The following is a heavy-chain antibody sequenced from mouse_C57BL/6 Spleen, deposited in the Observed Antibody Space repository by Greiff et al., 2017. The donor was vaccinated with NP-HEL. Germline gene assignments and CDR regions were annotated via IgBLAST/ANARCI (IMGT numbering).Heavy chain of an antibody. CDR2: ISSGSSTI. CDR3: ARRYGGYFDY. V-gene: IGHV5-17*01. CDR1: GFTFSDYG. J-gene: IGHJ2*01. D-gene: IGHD1-1*02. Sequence: EVMLVESGGGLVKPGGSLKLSCAASGFTFSDYGMHWVRQAPEKGLEWVAYISSGSSTIYYADTVKGRFTISRDNAKNTLFLQMTSLRSEDTAMYYCARRYGGYFDYWGQGTTLTVSS.